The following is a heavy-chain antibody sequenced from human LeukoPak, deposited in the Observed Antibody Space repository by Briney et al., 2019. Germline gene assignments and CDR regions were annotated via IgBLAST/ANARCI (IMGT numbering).Heavy chain of an antibody. CDR1: GYTFTSYG. CDR3: ARDRLQQWLVLAYYYYGMDV. D-gene: IGHD6-19*01. Sequence: ASVKVSCKASGYTFTSYGISWVRQAPGQGLEWMGWISAYNGNANYAQKLQGRVTMTTDTSTSTAYMELRSPRSDDTAVYYCARDRLQQWLVLAYYYYGMDVWGQGTTVTVSS. J-gene: IGHJ6*02. CDR2: ISAYNGNA. V-gene: IGHV1-18*01.